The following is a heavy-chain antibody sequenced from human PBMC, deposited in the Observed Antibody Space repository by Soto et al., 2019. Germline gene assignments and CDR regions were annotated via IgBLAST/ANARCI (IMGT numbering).Heavy chain of an antibody. D-gene: IGHD2-15*01. CDR3: ARLPYCSGGSCRNWFDP. CDR2: IYYSGST. CDR1: GGSISSSSYY. Sequence: SETLSLTCTVSGGSISSSSYYWGWIRQPPGKGLEWIGSIYYSGSTYYNPSLKSRVTISVDTSKNQFSLKLSSVTAADTAVYYCARLPYCSGGSCRNWFDPWGQGTLVTVSS. J-gene: IGHJ5*02. V-gene: IGHV4-39*01.